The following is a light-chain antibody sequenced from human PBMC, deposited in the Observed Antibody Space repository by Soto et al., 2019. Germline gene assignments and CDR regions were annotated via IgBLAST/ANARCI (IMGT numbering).Light chain of an antibody. Sequence: QSALTQPRSVSGSPGQSVTISCTGTSSDVGGYNYVSWYQQHPGKAPKLMIYDVSKRPSGVPDRFSGSKSGNTASLTISGLQAEDEADSYCCSSAGSYSYVFGTGTKLTVL. CDR3: CSSAGSYSYV. V-gene: IGLV2-11*01. CDR2: DVS. J-gene: IGLJ1*01. CDR1: SSDVGGYNY.